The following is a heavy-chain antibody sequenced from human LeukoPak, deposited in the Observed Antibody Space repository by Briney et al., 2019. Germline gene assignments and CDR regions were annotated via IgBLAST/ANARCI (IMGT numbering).Heavy chain of an antibody. Sequence: GGPLRLSCAASGFTFSSYSMNWVRQAPGKGLEWVSSISSSSSYIYYADSVKGRFTISRDNAKNSLYLQMNSLRAEDTAVYYCARGTPHILTGYYGAQYYYYYYMDVWGKGTTVTISS. CDR3: ARGTPHILTGYYGAQYYYYYYMDV. D-gene: IGHD3-9*01. CDR1: GFTFSSYS. CDR2: ISSSSSYI. J-gene: IGHJ6*03. V-gene: IGHV3-21*01.